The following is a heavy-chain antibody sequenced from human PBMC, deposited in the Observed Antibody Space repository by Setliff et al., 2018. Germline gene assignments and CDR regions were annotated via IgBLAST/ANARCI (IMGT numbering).Heavy chain of an antibody. CDR3: ARGPRITIFGVVSLSLYGMDV. CDR1: GYTFTGYY. V-gene: IGHV1-2*04. J-gene: IGHJ6*02. Sequence: ASVKVSCKASGYTFTGYYMHWVRQAPGQGLEWMGWINPNSGGTNYAQKFQGWVTMTRDTSISTAYMELSRLRSDDTAVYYCARGPRITIFGVVSLSLYGMDVGGQGTTVTVSS. D-gene: IGHD3-3*01. CDR2: INPNSGGT.